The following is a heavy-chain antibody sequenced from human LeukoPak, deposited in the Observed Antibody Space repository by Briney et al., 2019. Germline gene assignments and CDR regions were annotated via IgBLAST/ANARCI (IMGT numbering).Heavy chain of an antibody. J-gene: IGHJ4*02. CDR1: GFTFTSYS. D-gene: IGHD1-26*01. CDR3: AKGGKWDVTPFDY. V-gene: IGHV3-23*01. CDR2: ISGGGGST. Sequence: AGSLSLSCAASGFTFTSYSMNWLRQAPGKGLEWVSTISGGGGSTYYADSVKGRFTISRDNSKNTLYLQVNSLRAEDTAVYYCAKGGKWDVTPFDYWGQGTLVTVSS.